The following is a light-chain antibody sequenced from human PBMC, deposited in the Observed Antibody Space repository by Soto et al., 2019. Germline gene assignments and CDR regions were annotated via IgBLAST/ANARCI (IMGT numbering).Light chain of an antibody. Sequence: NFMLAQPHSVSESPGKTVTISCTGSSGTVVTNYVQWYQQRPGSAPTTVIYEDNQRPSGVPDRISGSIDRSSNSASLTISGLKTEDEADYYCQSSDSRNHVVFGGGTQLTVL. J-gene: IGLJ2*01. CDR3: QSSDSRNHVV. CDR2: EDN. CDR1: SGTVVTNY. V-gene: IGLV6-57*02.